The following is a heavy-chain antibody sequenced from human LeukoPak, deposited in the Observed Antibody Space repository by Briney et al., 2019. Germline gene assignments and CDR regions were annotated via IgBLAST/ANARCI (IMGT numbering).Heavy chain of an antibody. J-gene: IGHJ4*02. CDR3: ARDHGYGPDY. V-gene: IGHV1-2*06. Sequence: ASVKVSCKASGYTFTVHYLHWLRQAPGQGLEWMGRIKPDSGATNFAQNFQGRVTMTSDTSINTAYMELSSLTSDDTAMYYCARDHGYGPDYWGQGTLVTVSA. CDR2: IKPDSGAT. D-gene: IGHD5-18*01. CDR1: GYTFTVHY.